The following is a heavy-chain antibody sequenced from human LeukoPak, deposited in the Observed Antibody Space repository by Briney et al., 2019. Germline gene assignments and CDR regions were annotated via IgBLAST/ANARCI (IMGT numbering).Heavy chain of an antibody. CDR3: ASLVGADRNWFDP. CDR2: INPNSGGT. D-gene: IGHD1-26*01. J-gene: IGHJ5*02. V-gene: IGHV1-2*02. Sequence: ASVKVSCKASGYTFSGYYMHWVRQAPGQGLEWMGWINPNSGGTKFAQKFQGRVTMTRDTSISTAYMELSRLRSDDTAVYYCASLVGADRNWFDPWGQGTLVTVSS. CDR1: GYTFSGYY.